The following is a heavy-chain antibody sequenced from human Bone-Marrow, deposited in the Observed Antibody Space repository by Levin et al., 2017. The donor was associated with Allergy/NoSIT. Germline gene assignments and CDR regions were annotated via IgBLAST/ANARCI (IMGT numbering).Heavy chain of an antibody. CDR3: ARAVDSGSYSHYFDY. V-gene: IGHV3-30*04. CDR1: GFTFSSYA. Sequence: GESLKISCAASGFTFSSYAMHWVRQAPGKGLEWVAVISYDGSNKYYADSVKGRFTISRDNSKNTLYLQMNSLRAEDTAVYYCARAVDSGSYSHYFDYWGQGTLVTVSS. J-gene: IGHJ4*02. D-gene: IGHD1-26*01. CDR2: ISYDGSNK.